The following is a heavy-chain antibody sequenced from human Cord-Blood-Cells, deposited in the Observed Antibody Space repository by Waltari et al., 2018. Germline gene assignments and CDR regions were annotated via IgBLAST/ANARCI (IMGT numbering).Heavy chain of an antibody. V-gene: IGHV4-34*01. CDR2: INHSGST. J-gene: IGHJ4*02. D-gene: IGHD1-26*01. CDR3: ARGSEWELLRGYYFDY. CDR1: GGSFRGYS. Sequence: QVQLLQWGAGLLKPSGTLSLTCAVYGGSFRGYSWSWIRQPQGKGLGWIGEINHSGSTNYNPFLKSQVTISVDTSKNQFSLKLSSVTAADTAVYYCARGSEWELLRGYYFDYWGQGTLVTVAS.